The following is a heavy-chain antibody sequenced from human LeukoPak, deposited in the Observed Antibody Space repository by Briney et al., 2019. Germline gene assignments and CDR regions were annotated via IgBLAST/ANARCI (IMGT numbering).Heavy chain of an antibody. Sequence: ASVKVSCKTSGYSKNFYGITWVRQAPGQRLEWMGIIKPSGGDTNYAQKFQGRVFMTRDTSTSTVYLELSSLKAEDTAVYYCARVRDGYNDAYDIWGQGTVVTVSS. CDR1: GYSKNFYG. CDR3: ARVRDGYNDAYDI. CDR2: IKPSGGDT. D-gene: IGHD5-24*01. V-gene: IGHV1-46*02. J-gene: IGHJ3*02.